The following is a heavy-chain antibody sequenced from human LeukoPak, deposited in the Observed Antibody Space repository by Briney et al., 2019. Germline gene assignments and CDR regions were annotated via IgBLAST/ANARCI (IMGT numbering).Heavy chain of an antibody. V-gene: IGHV4-61*02. D-gene: IGHD4-23*01. CDR1: GGSINSGVGGHH. Sequence: SQTLSLTCSVSGGSINSGVGGHHWTWIRQPAGKGLEWIGRIYPSGYSNYNPSLKSRAVMSVDASKNQFSLQLNSVTAADTAVYYCARGIVVTHGFDLWGQGALVTVAS. CDR2: IYPSGYS. CDR3: ARGIVVTHGFDL. J-gene: IGHJ5*02.